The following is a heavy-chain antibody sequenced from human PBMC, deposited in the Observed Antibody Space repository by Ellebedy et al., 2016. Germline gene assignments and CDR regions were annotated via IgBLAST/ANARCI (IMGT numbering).Heavy chain of an antibody. V-gene: IGHV3-23*01. CDR3: VKGSSNMDV. Sequence: GESLKISCAASGFTFSSYAVSWVRQAPGKGLEWVSSIGGSGVSTYYADSVKGRFTISRDNSKNTLYLQMNSLRAEDTAVYYCVKGSSNMDVWGQGTTVTVSS. J-gene: IGHJ6*02. D-gene: IGHD6-13*01. CDR1: GFTFSSYA. CDR2: IGGSGVST.